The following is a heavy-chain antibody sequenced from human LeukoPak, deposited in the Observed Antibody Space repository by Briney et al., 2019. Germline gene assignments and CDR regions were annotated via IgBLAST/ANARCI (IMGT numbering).Heavy chain of an antibody. D-gene: IGHD1-26*01. J-gene: IGHJ6*02. Sequence: GGSLRLSCAASGFTFSSYSMNWVRQAPGKGLEWISYISSSSGTIYYADSVKGRFTMSRDNAKKSLYLQMDSLRVEDTAVYYCERDWEGVGYYYGMDVWGQGTTVTVSS. V-gene: IGHV3-48*04. CDR2: ISSSSGTI. CDR1: GFTFSSYS. CDR3: ERDWEGVGYYYGMDV.